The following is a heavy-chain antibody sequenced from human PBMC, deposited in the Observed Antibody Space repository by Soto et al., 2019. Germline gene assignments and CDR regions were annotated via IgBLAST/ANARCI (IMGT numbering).Heavy chain of an antibody. V-gene: IGHV1-3*04. J-gene: IGHJ5*02. Sequence: GASVKVSCKASGYSFTTFAMHWVRQAPGQRLEWMGWINTGNGNTEYSQRFQDRVTITRDTSASTAYMELSSLRSEDTAVYYCARDRGTGWSGVNWFDPWGQGTLVTVS. CDR1: GYSFTTFA. CDR3: ARDRGTGWSGVNWFDP. CDR2: INTGNGNT. D-gene: IGHD6-19*01.